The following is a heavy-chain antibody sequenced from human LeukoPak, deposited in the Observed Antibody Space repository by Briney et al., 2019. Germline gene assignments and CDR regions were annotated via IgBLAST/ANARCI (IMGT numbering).Heavy chain of an antibody. CDR3: ARGVLGIYYYYYYGMDV. D-gene: IGHD2-21*01. CDR2: INHSGST. CDR1: GGSFSGYY. J-gene: IGHJ6*04. Sequence: SETLSLTCAVYGGSFSGYYWSWIRQPPGKGLEWIGEINHSGSTNYNPSLESRVTISVDTSENQFSLKLSSVTAADTAVYYCARGVLGIYYYYYYGMDVWGKGTTVTVSS. V-gene: IGHV4-34*01.